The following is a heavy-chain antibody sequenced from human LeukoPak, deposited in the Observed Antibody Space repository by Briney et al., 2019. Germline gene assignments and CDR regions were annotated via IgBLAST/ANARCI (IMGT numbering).Heavy chain of an antibody. Sequence: ASVTVSCKASGYTFTGDDMHWVRQAPGQGREWMGLINLNSGGTNYAQKFQGRVTMTRDTSISTAYMELSRLRSDDTAVYYCAREFDPWGQGTLVTVSS. CDR1: GYTFTGDD. CDR2: INLNSGGT. CDR3: AREFDP. V-gene: IGHV1-2*02. J-gene: IGHJ5*02.